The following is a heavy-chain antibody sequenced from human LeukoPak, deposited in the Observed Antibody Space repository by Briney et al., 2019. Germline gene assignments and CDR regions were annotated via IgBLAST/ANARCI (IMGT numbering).Heavy chain of an antibody. D-gene: IGHD6-19*01. V-gene: IGHV4-4*07. CDR3: ARVGYSSGHDY. J-gene: IGHJ4*01. CDR1: GGSISTYY. Sequence: PSETLSLTCTVSGGSISTYYWSWLRQPAGKGLEWIGRIYTGGSTNYNPSLTSRVTMSLDTSKNQFSLKLNSVTAADTAVYYCARVGYSSGHDYWGQGTLVTVSS. CDR2: IYTGGST.